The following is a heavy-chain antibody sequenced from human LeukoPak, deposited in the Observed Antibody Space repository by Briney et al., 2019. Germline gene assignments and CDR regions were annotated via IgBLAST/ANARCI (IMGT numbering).Heavy chain of an antibody. Sequence: GRSLRLSCAASGFTFDDYTMHWVRQAPGKGLEWVSLISWDGGSTYNVDSVKGRFTISRDNSKNSLYLQMNSLRTEDTALYYCAKDSRSGSYGFPDIWGQGTMVTVSS. V-gene: IGHV3-43*01. CDR2: ISWDGGST. CDR1: GFTFDDYT. D-gene: IGHD1-26*01. J-gene: IGHJ3*02. CDR3: AKDSRSGSYGFPDI.